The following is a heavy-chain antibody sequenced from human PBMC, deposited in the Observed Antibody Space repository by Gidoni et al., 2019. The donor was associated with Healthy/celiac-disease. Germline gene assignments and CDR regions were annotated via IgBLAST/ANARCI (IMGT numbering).Heavy chain of an antibody. J-gene: IGHJ5*02. D-gene: IGHD6-19*01. V-gene: IGHV2-26*01. CDR2: IFSNDEK. CDR3: ARIAWAVAEGIFNWFDP. CDR1: GSSLSNARMG. Sequence: QVPLKESGPVLVKPTDTLTLTCTVSGSSLSNARMGVSWLRQPPGKALEWLAHIFSNDEKSYSTSLKSRLTISKDTSKSQVVLTMTNMDPVDTATYYCARIAWAVAEGIFNWFDPWGQGTLVTVSS.